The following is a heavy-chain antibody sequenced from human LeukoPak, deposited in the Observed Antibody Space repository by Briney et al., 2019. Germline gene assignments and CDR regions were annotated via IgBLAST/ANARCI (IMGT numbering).Heavy chain of an antibody. J-gene: IGHJ4*02. Sequence: SETLSLTCAVYGESITAYYWTWIRQPPGKRLEWIGEVRHSGSANYNPSLKGRVTMSVDMSKNQFSLKLNSVTAADTAVYYCAGATATGTGRAFHYWAQGNLVPVSS. CDR1: GESITAYY. D-gene: IGHD3-10*01. V-gene: IGHV4-34*01. CDR3: AGATATGTGRAFHY. CDR2: VRHSGSA.